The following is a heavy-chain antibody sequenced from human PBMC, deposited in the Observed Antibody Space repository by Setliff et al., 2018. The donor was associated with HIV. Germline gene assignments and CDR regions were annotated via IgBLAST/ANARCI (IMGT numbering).Heavy chain of an antibody. V-gene: IGHV3-23*01. Sequence: GGSLRLSCTASGFTFSDYAMSWVRQAPGKGLEWVSAITGSEGSTYHADYVKGRFTISRDNAKNSLYLQMNSLRSEDTALYYCAKSPNRYSPLDWFDPWGQGTLVTVSS. CDR3: AKSPNRYSPLDWFDP. J-gene: IGHJ5*02. CDR2: ITGSEGST. D-gene: IGHD5-18*01. CDR1: GFTFSDYA.